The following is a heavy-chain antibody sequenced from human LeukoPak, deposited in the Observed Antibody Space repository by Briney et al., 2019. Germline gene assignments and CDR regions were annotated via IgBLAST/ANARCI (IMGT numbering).Heavy chain of an antibody. CDR1: EFTVSSNY. CDR3: ARDPADGWFDP. D-gene: IGHD5-24*01. J-gene: IGHJ5*02. V-gene: IGHV3-48*01. Sequence: PGGSLRLSCAASEFTVSSNYMSWVRQAPGKGLEWVSYTSSSSSTIYYADSVKGRFTISRDNAKNSLYLQMNSLRAEDTAVYYCARDPADGWFDPWGQGTLVTVSS. CDR2: TSSSSSTI.